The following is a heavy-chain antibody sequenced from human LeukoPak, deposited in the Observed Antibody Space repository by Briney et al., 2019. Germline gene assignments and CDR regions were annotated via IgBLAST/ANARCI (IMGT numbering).Heavy chain of an antibody. CDR1: GYTFTVYY. CDR3: ARDIVVVGAAMKGTYYFDY. J-gene: IGHJ4*02. D-gene: IGHD2-2*01. CDR2: INPNSGGT. V-gene: IGHV1-2*02. Sequence: ASVKVSCKASGYTFTVYYMHWVRQAPGQGLEWMGWINPNSGGTNYAQKFQGRVTMTRDTSISTAYMELSRLRSDDTAVYYCARDIVVVGAAMKGTYYFDYWGQGTLVTVSS.